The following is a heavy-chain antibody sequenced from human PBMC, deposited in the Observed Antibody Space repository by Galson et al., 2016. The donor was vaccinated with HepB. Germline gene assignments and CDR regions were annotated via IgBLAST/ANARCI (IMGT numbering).Heavy chain of an antibody. D-gene: IGHD3-3*01. CDR2: INHSGNT. J-gene: IGHJ4*02. V-gene: IGHV4-34*01. CDR3: ARGTYYDSATRCDS. Sequence: ETLSLTCAVFGGTFNGYYWTWIRQSPGKGLEWIGEINHSGNTNYNPSLKSRVNLSVDMSKKQFTLQLTSVTAADRAIYYCARGTYYDSATRCDSWGQGTPGTVAS. CDR1: GGTFNGYY.